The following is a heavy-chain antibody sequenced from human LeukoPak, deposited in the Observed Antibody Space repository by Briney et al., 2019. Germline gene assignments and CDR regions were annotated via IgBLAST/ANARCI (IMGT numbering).Heavy chain of an antibody. Sequence: GGSLRLSCAASGFTFSSYSMNWVRQAPGKGLEWVSSISSSSSYIYYADSVKGRFTISRDNAKNSLYLQMNSLRAEDTAVYYCARSLSGYSYGYGYWGQGTLVTVSS. V-gene: IGHV3-21*01. CDR2: ISSSSSYI. CDR1: GFTFSSYS. J-gene: IGHJ4*02. CDR3: ARSLSGYSYGYGY. D-gene: IGHD5-18*01.